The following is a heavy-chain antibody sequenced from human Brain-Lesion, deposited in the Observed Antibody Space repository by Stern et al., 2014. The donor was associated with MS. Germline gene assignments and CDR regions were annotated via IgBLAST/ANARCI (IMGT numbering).Heavy chain of an antibody. CDR3: ASGYRIFDY. CDR1: GGSISSGRYY. J-gene: IGHJ4*02. D-gene: IGHD5-18*01. Sequence: VQLVESGPGLVKPSQTLSLTCTVSGGSISSGRYYWSWIRQPVGKGLEWVGRIPPRGRAFYNPPLKSRVPISTDTSMNQFSLELNSATAADTAIYYCASGYRIFDYWGQGILVTVSS. CDR2: IPPRGRA. V-gene: IGHV4-61*02.